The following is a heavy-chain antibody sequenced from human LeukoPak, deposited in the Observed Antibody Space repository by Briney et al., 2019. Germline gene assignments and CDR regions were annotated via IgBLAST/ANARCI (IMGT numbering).Heavy chain of an antibody. CDR2: IYYSGST. CDR1: GGSISSSSYY. V-gene: IGHV4-39*01. D-gene: IGHD6-19*01. J-gene: IGHJ4*02. Sequence: SETLSLTCTVSGGSISSSSYYWGWIRQPPGKGLEWIGNIYYSGSTYCNPSLKGRVTISVDTSKNQFYLKVCSVTAADTAVYYCARHQPYSSGWYPDYWGQGTLVTVSS. CDR3: ARHQPYSSGWYPDY.